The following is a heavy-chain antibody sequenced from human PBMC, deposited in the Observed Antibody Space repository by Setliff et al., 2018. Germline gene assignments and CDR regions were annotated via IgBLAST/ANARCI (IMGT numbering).Heavy chain of an antibody. Sequence: SETLSLTCTVSGYSISSGYYWGWLRQPPGKGLEWIGNMYHSGSVYYNPSLKSRVTISVDTSRNQFSLKVSSVTAADTAVYYCASVNFDWLPRPCYDYWGQGTLVTVSS. J-gene: IGHJ4*02. CDR1: GYSISSGYY. CDR2: MYHSGSV. CDR3: ASVNFDWLPRPCYDY. V-gene: IGHV4-38-2*02. D-gene: IGHD3-9*01.